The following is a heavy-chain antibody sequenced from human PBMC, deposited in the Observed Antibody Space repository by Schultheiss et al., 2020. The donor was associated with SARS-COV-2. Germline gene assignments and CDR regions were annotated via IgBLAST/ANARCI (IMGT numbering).Heavy chain of an antibody. J-gene: IGHJ5*02. V-gene: IGHV1-18*01. Sequence: ASVKVSCKASGGTFSSYAISWVRQAPGQGLEWMGGIIPNSGGTNYAQKLQGRVTMTTDTSTSTAYMELRSLRSDDTAVYYCARVPLHNPGDYVYNWFDPWGQGTLVTVSS. CDR1: GGTFSSYA. CDR2: IIPNSGGT. D-gene: IGHD4-17*01. CDR3: ARVPLHNPGDYVYNWFDP.